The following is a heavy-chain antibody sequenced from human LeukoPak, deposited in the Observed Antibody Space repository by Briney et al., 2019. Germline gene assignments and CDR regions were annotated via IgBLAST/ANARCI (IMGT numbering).Heavy chain of an antibody. Sequence: SETLSLTCTVSGGSISSYYWSWIRQPAGKGLEWIGRIYTSGSTNYNPSLKSRVTMSVDTSKNQFSLKLSSVTAADTAVYYCARHLLLRDYYYMDVWGKGTTVTVSS. J-gene: IGHJ6*03. CDR1: GGSISSYY. D-gene: IGHD3-22*01. V-gene: IGHV4-4*07. CDR2: IYTSGST. CDR3: ARHLLLRDYYYMDV.